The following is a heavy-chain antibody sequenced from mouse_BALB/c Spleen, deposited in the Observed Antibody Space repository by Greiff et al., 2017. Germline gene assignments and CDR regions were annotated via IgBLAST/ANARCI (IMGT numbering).Heavy chain of an antibody. CDR1: GYTFTSYW. V-gene: IGHV1-7*01. J-gene: IGHJ3*01. D-gene: IGHD2-14*01. CDR2: INPSTGYT. Sequence: VQLQQSGAELAKPGASVKMSCKASGYTFTSYWMHWVKQRPGQGLEWIGYINPSTGYTEYNQKFKDKATLTADKSSSTAYMQLSSLTSEDSAVYYCARRGEVRAWFAYWGQGTLVTVSA. CDR3: ARRGEVRAWFAY.